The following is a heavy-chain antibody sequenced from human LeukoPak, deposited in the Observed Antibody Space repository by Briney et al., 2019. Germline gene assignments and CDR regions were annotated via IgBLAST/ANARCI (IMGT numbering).Heavy chain of an antibody. CDR2: INHSGST. V-gene: IGHV4-34*01. J-gene: IGHJ6*03. CDR1: GGSFSGYY. Sequence: SETLFLTCAVYGGSFSGYYWSWIRQPPGKGLEWIGEINHSGSTNYNPSLKSRVTISVDTSKNQFSLKLSSVTAADTAVYYCARRGHSTTKLRYYYYYYYMDVWGKGTTVTVSS. D-gene: IGHD4-17*01. CDR3: ARRGHSTTKLRYYYYYYYMDV.